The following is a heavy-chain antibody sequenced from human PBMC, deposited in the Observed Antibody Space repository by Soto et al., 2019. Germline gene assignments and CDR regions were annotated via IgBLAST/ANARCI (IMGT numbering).Heavy chain of an antibody. V-gene: IGHV1-69*13. D-gene: IGHD5-18*01. Sequence: SVKVSCKASGGTFSSYAISCVRQAPGQGLEWMGGIIPIFGTANYAQKFQGRVAITADESTSTAYMELSSLRSEDTAVYYCARASLSYRYGSMPDAYWVQGTLVTVSS. CDR2: IIPIFGTA. J-gene: IGHJ4*02. CDR1: GGTFSSYA. CDR3: ARASLSYRYGSMPDAY.